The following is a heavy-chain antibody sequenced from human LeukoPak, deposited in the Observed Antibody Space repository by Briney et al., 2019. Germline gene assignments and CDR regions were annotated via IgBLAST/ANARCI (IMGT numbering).Heavy chain of an antibody. CDR2: IYHSGST. V-gene: IGHV4-38-2*02. CDR1: GYSISSDYY. CDR3: ARLERRYCSGGSCYYFDY. D-gene: IGHD2-15*01. J-gene: IGHJ4*02. Sequence: SETLSLTCTVSGYSISSDYYWGWIRQPPGKGLEWIGSIYHSGSTYYNPSLKSRVTISVDTSKNQFSLKLSSVTAADTAVYYCARLERRYCSGGSCYYFDYWGQGTLVTVS.